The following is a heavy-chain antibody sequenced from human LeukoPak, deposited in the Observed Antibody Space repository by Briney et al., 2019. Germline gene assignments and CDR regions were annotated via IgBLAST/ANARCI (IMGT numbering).Heavy chain of an antibody. CDR1: GGSISSSSYY. CDR3: ARSYYYGSGKGEADY. V-gene: IGHV4-39*07. Sequence: SETLSLTCTVSGGSISSSSYYWGWIRQPPGKGLEWIGSIYYSGSTYYNPSLKSRVTISVDTSKNQFSLKLSSVTAADTAVYYCARSYYYGSGKGEADYWGQGTLVTVSS. D-gene: IGHD3-10*01. CDR2: IYYSGST. J-gene: IGHJ4*02.